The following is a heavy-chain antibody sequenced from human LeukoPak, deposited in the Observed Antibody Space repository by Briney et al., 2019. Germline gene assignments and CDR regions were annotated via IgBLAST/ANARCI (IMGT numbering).Heavy chain of an antibody. Sequence: SETLSLTCAVSGGSISSGGYSWSWIRQPPGKGLEWIGYIYHSGSTYYNPSLKSRVTISVDRSKNQFSLKLSSVTAADTAVYYCARASWSDGGAFDIWGQGTMVTVSS. V-gene: IGHV4-30-2*01. CDR3: ARASWSDGGAFDI. J-gene: IGHJ3*02. CDR2: IYHSGST. D-gene: IGHD3-3*01. CDR1: GGSISSGGYS.